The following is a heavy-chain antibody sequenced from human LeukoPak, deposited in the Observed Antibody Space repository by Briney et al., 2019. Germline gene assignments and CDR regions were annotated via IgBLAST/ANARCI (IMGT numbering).Heavy chain of an antibody. Sequence: GGSLRLSCAASGFTFSSYVMHWVRQAPGEGLEWVAVISFDGSNKYYGDSLKGRFTISRDNSKNTLYLQMNSLRGEDMAIYYCARDFGWLSGFDYWGQGTLVTVSS. V-gene: IGHV3-30-3*01. D-gene: IGHD3-9*01. CDR3: ARDFGWLSGFDY. CDR1: GFTFSSYV. J-gene: IGHJ4*02. CDR2: ISFDGSNK.